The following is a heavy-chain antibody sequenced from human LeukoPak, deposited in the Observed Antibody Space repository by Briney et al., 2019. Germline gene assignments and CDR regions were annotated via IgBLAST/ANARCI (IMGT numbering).Heavy chain of an antibody. D-gene: IGHD6-13*01. CDR3: ARGSPAIAAAGDYGMDV. J-gene: IGHJ6*02. CDR1: GYTFTSYA. Sequence: GASVKVSCKASGYTFTSYAMHWVRQAPGQRLEWMGWINAGNGNTKYSQKFQGRVTITRDTSASTAYMELSSLRSEDTAVYYCARGSPAIAAAGDYGMDVWGQGTTVTVSS. V-gene: IGHV1-3*01. CDR2: INAGNGNT.